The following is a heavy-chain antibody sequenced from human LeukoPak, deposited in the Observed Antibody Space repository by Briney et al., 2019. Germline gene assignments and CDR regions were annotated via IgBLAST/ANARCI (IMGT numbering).Heavy chain of an antibody. V-gene: IGHV4-38-2*02. CDR3: ARVGSRFGANWFDP. J-gene: IGHJ5*02. CDR2: IYHSGST. Sequence: SETLSLTCTVSGYSISSGYYWGWIRQPPGKGLEWIGSIYHSGSTYYNPSLKSRVTISVDTSKNQFSLKLSSVTAADTAVYYCARVGSRFGANWFDPWGQGTLVTVSS. D-gene: IGHD3-10*01. CDR1: GYSISSGYY.